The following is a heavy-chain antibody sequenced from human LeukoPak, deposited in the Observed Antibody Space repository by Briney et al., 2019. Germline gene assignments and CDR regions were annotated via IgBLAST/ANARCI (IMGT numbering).Heavy chain of an antibody. Sequence: SETLSLTCAVYGGSFSGYYWSWIRQPPGKGLEWIGEINHSGSTNYNPSLKSRVTISVDTSKNQFSLKLSSVTAADTAVYYCARGFGYGSGSHYNVEIWFDPWGQGTQVIVSS. CDR1: GGSFSGYY. V-gene: IGHV4-34*01. D-gene: IGHD3-10*01. J-gene: IGHJ5*02. CDR3: ARGFGYGSGSHYNVEIWFDP. CDR2: INHSGST.